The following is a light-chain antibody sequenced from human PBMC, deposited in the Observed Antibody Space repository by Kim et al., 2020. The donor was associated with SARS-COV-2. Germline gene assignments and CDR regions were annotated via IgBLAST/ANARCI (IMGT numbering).Light chain of an antibody. J-gene: IGLJ3*02. CDR2: NND. CDR1: SSNIGNNY. Sequence: GQRVTISCSGSSSNIGNNYVSWYQQLPGTAPRLLIYNNDHRPSGIPDRFSGSKSGTSATLGIAGLQTGDEADYYCGTWDSSLSAVVFGEGTQLTVL. CDR3: GTWDSSLSAVV. V-gene: IGLV1-51*01.